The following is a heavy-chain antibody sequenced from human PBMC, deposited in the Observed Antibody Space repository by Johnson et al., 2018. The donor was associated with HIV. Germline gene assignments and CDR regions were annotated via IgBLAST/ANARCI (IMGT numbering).Heavy chain of an antibody. D-gene: IGHD2-8*01. CDR1: AFSLSNYP. Sequence: EVQLVESGGGVVQPGRSLRLSCAASAFSLSNYPMHWVRQAPGKGLEWVANIKEDGSEKYYVDSVKGRFTISRDNGKNSLSLQMNSLRVEDTAVYYCARRSVYAFDIWGQGTMVTVSS. J-gene: IGHJ3*02. CDR3: ARRSVYAFDI. V-gene: IGHV3-7*05. CDR2: IKEDGSEK.